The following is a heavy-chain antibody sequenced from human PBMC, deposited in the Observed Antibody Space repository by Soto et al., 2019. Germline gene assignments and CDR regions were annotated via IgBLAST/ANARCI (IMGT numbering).Heavy chain of an antibody. CDR1: GLTFNDAW. J-gene: IGHJ6*03. Sequence: EVQLVESGGGLVEPGGSLRLSCVVSGLTFNDAWWNWILQAPGRGLEWIGRVRSKGDGGTTEYGAPLKGRFAISRDDSKDRLYLQMKSVEIEDTAVFYYNTGPERSYSHMEVWGKGITVIVSS. CDR3: NTGPERSYSHMEV. V-gene: IGHV3-15*01. CDR2: VRSKGDGGTT.